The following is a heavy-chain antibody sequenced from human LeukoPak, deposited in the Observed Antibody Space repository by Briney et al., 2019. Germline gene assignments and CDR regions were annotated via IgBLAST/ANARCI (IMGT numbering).Heavy chain of an antibody. Sequence: GASVKVSCKASGGTFSSYAISWVRQAPGQGLEWMGGIIPIFGTANYAQKFQGRVTITADESTSTAYLELSSLRSEDTAVYYCARDPPVAGTSWGQGTLVTVSS. V-gene: IGHV1-69*13. J-gene: IGHJ4*02. D-gene: IGHD6-19*01. CDR3: ARDPPVAGTS. CDR1: GGTFSSYA. CDR2: IIPIFGTA.